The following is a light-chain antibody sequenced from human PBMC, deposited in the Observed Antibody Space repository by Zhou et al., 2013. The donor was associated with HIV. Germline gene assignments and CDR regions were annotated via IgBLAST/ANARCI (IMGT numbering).Light chain of an antibody. J-gene: IGKJ2*01. CDR3: MQALQTPNT. Sequence: DIVMTQSPLSLPVSPGEPASISCRSSQSLLHRNGHNYLDWYLQKPGQSPQLLIYLGSNRASGVPDRFSGSGSGADFTLRISRVEAEDVGLYYCMQALQTPNTFGQGTRLRIK. V-gene: IGKV2-28*01. CDR1: QSLLHRNGHNY. CDR2: LGS.